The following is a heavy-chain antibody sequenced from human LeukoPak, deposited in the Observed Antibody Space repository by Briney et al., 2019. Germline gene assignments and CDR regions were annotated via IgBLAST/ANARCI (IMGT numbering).Heavy chain of an antibody. CDR2: ISAYNGNT. Sequence: ASVKVSCKASGYTFTSYGISWVRQAPGQGLEWMGWISAYNGNTNYAQKLQGRVTMTTDTSTSTAYMELRSLRSDDTAVYYCARDLLGGSGYYSLFGYWGQGTLVTVSS. D-gene: IGHD3-22*01. V-gene: IGHV1-18*01. CDR1: GYTFTSYG. J-gene: IGHJ4*02. CDR3: ARDLLGGSGYYSLFGY.